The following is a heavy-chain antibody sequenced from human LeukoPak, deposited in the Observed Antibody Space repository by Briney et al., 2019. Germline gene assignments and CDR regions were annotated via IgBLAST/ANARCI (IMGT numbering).Heavy chain of an antibody. D-gene: IGHD3-22*01. CDR1: GFTFTNYG. Sequence: GGSLRLSCAASGFTFTNYGMHWVRQAPGKGLEWVAVVWFDGTNKYYADSVKGRFTISRDNSENTLFLQMNSLRAEDTAVYYCAKAQGFGDSSGYYRYWGQGTLVTVSS. V-gene: IGHV3-30*02. CDR3: AKAQGFGDSSGYYRY. CDR2: VWFDGTNK. J-gene: IGHJ4*02.